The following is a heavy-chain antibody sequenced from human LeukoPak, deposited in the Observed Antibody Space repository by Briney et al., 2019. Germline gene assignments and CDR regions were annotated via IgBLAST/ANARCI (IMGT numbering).Heavy chain of an antibody. V-gene: IGHV1-58*02. CDR1: GFTFTSSA. CDR2: IVVGSGNT. CDR3: AAAPSVYYDSSGYYSLDFDY. D-gene: IGHD3-22*01. Sequence: SVKVSCKASGFTFTSSAMQWVRQARGQRLEWIGWIVVGSGNTNYAQKFQERVTITRDMSTSTAYMELSSLRSEDTAVYHCAAAPSVYYDSSGYYSLDFDYWGQGTLVTVSS. J-gene: IGHJ4*02.